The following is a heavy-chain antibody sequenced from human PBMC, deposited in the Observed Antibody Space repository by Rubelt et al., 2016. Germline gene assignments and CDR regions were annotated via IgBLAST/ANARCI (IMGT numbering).Heavy chain of an antibody. CDR2: IYYSGST. CDR3: ARQETWRNWFDP. CDR1: GGSISSYY. J-gene: IGHJ5*02. D-gene: IGHD3-3*01. Sequence: QVQLQESGPGLVKPSETLSLTCTVSGGSISSYYWSWIQQPPGKGLEWIGYIYYSGSTNYNPSLKSRVTISVDTSKNHFSLKLSSVTAADTAVDYCARQETWRNWFDPWGQGTLVTVSS. V-gene: IGHV4-59*08.